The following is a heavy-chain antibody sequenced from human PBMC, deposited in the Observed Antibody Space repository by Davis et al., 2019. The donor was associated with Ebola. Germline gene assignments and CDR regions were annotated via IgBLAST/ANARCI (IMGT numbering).Heavy chain of an antibody. V-gene: IGHV1-18*04. Sequence: ASVKVSCKASGYTFTDYNIHWMRQAPGQGLEWMGWISAYSGYTDYAQKIQGRVTMTTDTSTNTAYMELRSLRSDDTAVYYCAREGCSDGNCYQASRPHFYYYGMDVWGRGTTVTVSP. CDR2: ISAYSGYT. D-gene: IGHD2-15*01. CDR1: GYTFTDYN. J-gene: IGHJ6*04. CDR3: AREGCSDGNCYQASRPHFYYYGMDV.